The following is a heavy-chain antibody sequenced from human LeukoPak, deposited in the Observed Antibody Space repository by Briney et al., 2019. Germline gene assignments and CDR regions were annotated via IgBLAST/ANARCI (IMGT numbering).Heavy chain of an antibody. V-gene: IGHV3-23*01. CDR1: GFTFSSYA. Sequence: PGGSLRLSCAASGFTFSSYAMSWVRQAPGKGLEWVSAISGSGGSTYYADSVKGRFTISRDNSKNTLYLQMNSLRAEDTAVYYCAKDRVRGVIPGDNWFDPWGQGTLVTVSS. J-gene: IGHJ5*02. D-gene: IGHD3-10*01. CDR2: ISGSGGST. CDR3: AKDRVRGVIPGDNWFDP.